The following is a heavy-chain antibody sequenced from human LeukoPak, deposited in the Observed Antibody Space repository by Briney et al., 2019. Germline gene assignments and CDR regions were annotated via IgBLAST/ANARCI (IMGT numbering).Heavy chain of an antibody. CDR2: INHSGST. V-gene: IGHV4-34*01. D-gene: IGHD5-24*01. CDR1: GGSFSGYY. Sequence: SETLSLTCAVYGGSFSGYYWSWIRQPPGKGLEWIGEINHSGSTNYYPSLKSRVTISVDTSKNQFSLKLRSVTAADTGVYYCARHQGWLQWEYWGQGTLVIVSS. J-gene: IGHJ4*02. CDR3: ARHQGWLQWEY.